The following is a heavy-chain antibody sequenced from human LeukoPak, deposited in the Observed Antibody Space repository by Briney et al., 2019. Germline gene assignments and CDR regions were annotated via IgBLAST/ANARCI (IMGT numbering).Heavy chain of an antibody. CDR2: ISSSSTI. Sequence: GGSLRLSCAASGFTFSSYNMNWVRQAPGKGLEWVSYISSSSTIHYADSVKGRFTISRDNAKNSLYLQMNSLRDEDTAVYYCARDLQFSGSYFLWGQGTLVTVSS. CDR1: GFTFSSYN. CDR3: ARDLQFSGSYFL. J-gene: IGHJ4*02. V-gene: IGHV3-48*02. D-gene: IGHD1-26*01.